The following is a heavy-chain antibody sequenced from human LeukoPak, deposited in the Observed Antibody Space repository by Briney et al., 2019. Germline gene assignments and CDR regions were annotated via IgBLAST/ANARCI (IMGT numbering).Heavy chain of an antibody. J-gene: IGHJ4*02. V-gene: IGHV4-31*03. CDR3: ARGVATIADYFDY. CDR1: GGSISSGDYY. CDR2: IYYSGST. D-gene: IGHD5-12*01. Sequence: SETLSLTCTVSGGSISSGDYYWSWIRQHPGKGLEWIGYIYYSGSTYYNPSLKSRVTISVDTSKNQFSLKLSSVTAADTAVYYCARGVATIADYFDYWGQGTLVTVSS.